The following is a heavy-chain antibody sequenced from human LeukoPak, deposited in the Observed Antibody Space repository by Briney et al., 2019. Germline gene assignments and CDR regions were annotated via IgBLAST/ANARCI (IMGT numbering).Heavy chain of an antibody. CDR1: GGTFSSYY. D-gene: IGHD6-13*01. Sequence: PSETLSLTCAAYGGTFSSYYRHWIRQPPGKGLEWIGEINHSGSTNYNPSLKSRVTISVDTSKNQFSLKLSSVTGAEAAVYYCARDGIRYSRSLSAGLLGAFDIWGQGTMVTVSS. V-gene: IGHV4-34*01. CDR2: INHSGST. J-gene: IGHJ3*02. CDR3: ARDGIRYSRSLSAGLLGAFDI.